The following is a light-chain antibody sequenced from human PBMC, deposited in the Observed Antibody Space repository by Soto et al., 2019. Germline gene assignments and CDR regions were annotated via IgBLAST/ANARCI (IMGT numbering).Light chain of an antibody. CDR1: QSISSW. CDR3: QHYNSYSEA. J-gene: IGKJ1*01. Sequence: DIQMTQSPSTLSASVGDRVTITCRASQSISSWLAWYQQKPGKAPKLLIYKAYSLESGVPSRFSGSGSGTEFTLTISSLQPDDFATYYCQHYNSYSEAFGQGTKVDIK. V-gene: IGKV1-5*03. CDR2: KAY.